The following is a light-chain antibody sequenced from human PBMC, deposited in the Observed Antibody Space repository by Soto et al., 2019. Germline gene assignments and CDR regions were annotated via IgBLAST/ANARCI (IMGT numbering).Light chain of an antibody. CDR2: GVS. CDR1: QSVSGTF. V-gene: IGKV3-20*01. Sequence: EIVLTQSPATLTLSPGERATLSCRASQSVSGTFLAWYQHKPGQAPRLLIYGVSSRATGITDGFSCSGSGTHFTLSISVLEPEDLSVYYCQQYGILPLPFGQGTKVEIK. J-gene: IGKJ1*01. CDR3: QQYGILPLP.